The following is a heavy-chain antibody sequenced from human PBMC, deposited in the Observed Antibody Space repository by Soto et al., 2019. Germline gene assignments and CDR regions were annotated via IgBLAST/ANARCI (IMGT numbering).Heavy chain of an antibody. D-gene: IGHD3-10*01. CDR2: IRSQPYGGTT. J-gene: IGHJ1*01. CDR3: IGSFPF. Sequence: EVYLVESGGGLVEPGRPLRLSCTGSGFPFANFLMSWFRQAPGKGLEWVGFIRSQPYGGTTQYAASVRGRFTISRDDSKGIAYLQMNSLKSEDSGVYYCIGSFPFWGQGTLVTVSS. CDR1: GFPFANFL. V-gene: IGHV3-49*03.